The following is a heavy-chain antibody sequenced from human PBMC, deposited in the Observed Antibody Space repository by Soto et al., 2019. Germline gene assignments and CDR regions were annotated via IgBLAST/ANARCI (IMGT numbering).Heavy chain of an antibody. D-gene: IGHD3-16*01. CDR1: GGTFSSYA. V-gene: IGHV1-69*01. Sequence: QVQLVQSGAEVKKPGSSVKVSCKASGGTFSSYAISWVRQAPGLGLEWMGGIIPIFGTANYAQKFQGRVTITADESTSTAYMELSSLRSEDTAVYYCARFEKGARLYYYYGMDVWGQGTTVTVSS. J-gene: IGHJ6*02. CDR2: IIPIFGTA. CDR3: ARFEKGARLYYYYGMDV.